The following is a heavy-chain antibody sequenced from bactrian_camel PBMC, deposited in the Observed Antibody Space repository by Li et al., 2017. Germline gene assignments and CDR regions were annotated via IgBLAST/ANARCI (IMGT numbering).Heavy chain of an antibody. D-gene: IGHD3*01. V-gene: IGHV3S53*01. CDR2: IDSVGRV. CDR1: GTVVGETTL. Sequence: QVQLVESGGGSVQPGGSLLLSCAYSGTVVGETTLCMAWFRHPPGKPGLEREGEGLAAIDSVGRVRYRESVKGRFTVSRDNAKNTVYLEMNNLQPEDSSMYYCAADPAVPGIPCDYYMNMDYWGEGTQVTVS. J-gene: IGHJ7*01.